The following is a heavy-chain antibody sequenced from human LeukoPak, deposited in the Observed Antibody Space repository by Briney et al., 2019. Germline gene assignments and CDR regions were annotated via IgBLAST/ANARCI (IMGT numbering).Heavy chain of an antibody. V-gene: IGHV3-53*01. Sequence: GGSLRLSCAASGFTVSSNYMSWVRQAPGKGLEWVSVIYSGGSTYYADSVKGRFTISRDNSKNTLYLQMNSLRAEDTAVYYRARVMYLGGFDPWGQGTLVTVSS. CDR3: ARVMYLGGFDP. D-gene: IGHD2-2*01. CDR2: IYSGGST. CDR1: GFTVSSNY. J-gene: IGHJ5*02.